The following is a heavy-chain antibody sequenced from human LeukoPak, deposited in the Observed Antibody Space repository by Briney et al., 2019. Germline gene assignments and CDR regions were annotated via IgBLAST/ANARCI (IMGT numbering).Heavy chain of an antibody. Sequence: ASVKVSCKSSVYTFSIYGFTWVRHAPGQGLEGMGWISAYNGKTLYAEKFQGRVTMTTDTATSTVYMELRSLTSDDTSVNYCTRVSYLRPSDYMDVWGKGTTVTVSS. D-gene: IGHD1-26*01. CDR2: ISAYNGKT. CDR1: VYTFSIYG. J-gene: IGHJ6*03. CDR3: TRVSYLRPSDYMDV. V-gene: IGHV1-18*01.